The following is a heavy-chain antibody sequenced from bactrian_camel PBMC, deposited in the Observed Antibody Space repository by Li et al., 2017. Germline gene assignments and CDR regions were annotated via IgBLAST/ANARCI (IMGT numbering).Heavy chain of an antibody. V-gene: IGHV3S1*01. J-gene: IGHJ4*01. Sequence: VQLVESGGDSVQAGSSLRLSCKYSGWHYTGYCMAWFRQIPGKERERVAAITTGSGATDYADSVKGRFTISHDAAKNSVDLQMNSLKPDDTAVYYCAATGQMLSVAGCRTQGTQVTVS. D-gene: IGHD1*01. CDR2: ITTGSGAT. CDR1: GWHYTGYC.